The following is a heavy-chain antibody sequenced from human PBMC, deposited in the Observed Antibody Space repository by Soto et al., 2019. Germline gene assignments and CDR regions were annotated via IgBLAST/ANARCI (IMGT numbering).Heavy chain of an antibody. CDR2: IIPIFGTA. CDR3: ARAAGIAARFGMDV. D-gene: IGHD6-6*01. V-gene: IGHV1-69*13. J-gene: IGHJ6*02. Sequence: SVKVSCKASGVTFSSYAISWVRQAPGQGLEWMGGIIPIFGTANYAQKFQGRVTITADESTSTAYMELSSLRSEDTAVYYCARAAGIAARFGMDVWGQGTTVTVSS. CDR1: GVTFSSYA.